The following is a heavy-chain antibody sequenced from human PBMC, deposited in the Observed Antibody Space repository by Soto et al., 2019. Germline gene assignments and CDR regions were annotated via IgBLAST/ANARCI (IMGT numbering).Heavy chain of an antibody. D-gene: IGHD1-26*01. CDR3: ARREIQGPIDY. V-gene: IGHV4-28*01. CDR2: IYYSGTT. Sequence: QVQLQESGPGLVKPSDTLSLTCAVSGYSISSSNWWGWIRQPPGKGLEWIGYIYYSGTTYYNPSLKTLVTMSVETSKNQFSPKLTSVKAVDTAVYYCARREIQGPIDYWGQGTLVTVSS. CDR1: GYSISSSNW. J-gene: IGHJ4*02.